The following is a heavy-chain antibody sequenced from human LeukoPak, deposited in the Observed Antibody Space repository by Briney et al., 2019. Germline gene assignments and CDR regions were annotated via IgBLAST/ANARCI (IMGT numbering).Heavy chain of an antibody. CDR1: GGTFSSYA. Sequence: ASVKVSCKASGGTFSSYAISWVRQAPGQGLEWMGGIIPIFGTANYAQKFQGRVTITADESTSTAYMELSSLRSEDTAVYYCAITTGGTIFDPGDYYCYMDVWGKGTTVTVSS. V-gene: IGHV1-69*13. D-gene: IGHD3-3*01. J-gene: IGHJ6*03. CDR3: AITTGGTIFDPGDYYCYMDV. CDR2: IIPIFGTA.